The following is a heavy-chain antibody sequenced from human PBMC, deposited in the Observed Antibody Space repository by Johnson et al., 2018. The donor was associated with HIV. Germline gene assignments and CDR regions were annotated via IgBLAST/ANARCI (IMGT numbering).Heavy chain of an antibody. D-gene: IGHD6-13*01. CDR3: TRDGVYSSPHDAFDI. CDR1: GFTFSDSA. V-gene: IGHV3-30*03. J-gene: IGHJ3*02. CDR2: ISHDSTDR. Sequence: VQLLESGGGVVQPGRSLRLSCAASGFTFSDSAMHWVRQAPGKGLEWVAAISHDSTDRYYRDSVKGRFTISRDNAKNSLYLQMDNLRAEDSAVYYCTRDGVYSSPHDAFDIWGQGTVVAVSS.